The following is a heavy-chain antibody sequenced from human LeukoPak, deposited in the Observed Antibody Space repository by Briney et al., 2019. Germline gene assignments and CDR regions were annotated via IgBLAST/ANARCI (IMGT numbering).Heavy chain of an antibody. J-gene: IGHJ3*02. D-gene: IGHD1-7*01. CDR1: GYTFNTYY. CDR3: ARVNGNWNYVGAFDI. CDR2: IDPRGDSR. Sequence: ASVKVSCKASGYTFNTYYVHWVRQAPGQGLEWMALIDPRGDSRSYAQKFRDRVSMTSDMSASTVYMELTGLRSDDTAVYYCARVNGNWNYVGAFDIWGQGTMVTVSS. V-gene: IGHV1-46*02.